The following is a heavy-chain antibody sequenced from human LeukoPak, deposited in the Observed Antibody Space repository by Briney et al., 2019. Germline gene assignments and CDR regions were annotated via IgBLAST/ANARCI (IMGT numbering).Heavy chain of an antibody. D-gene: IGHD6-19*01. V-gene: IGHV4-34*01. CDR3: ARDSYLSSGWYNWFDP. J-gene: IGHJ5*02. CDR1: GGSFSGYY. Sequence: SETLSLTCAVYGGSFSGYYWSWIRQPPGKGLEWIGEINHSGSTNYNPSLKSRVTISVDTSKNQFSLQLNSVTPEDTAVYYCARDSYLSSGWYNWFDPWGQGTLVTVSS. CDR2: INHSGST.